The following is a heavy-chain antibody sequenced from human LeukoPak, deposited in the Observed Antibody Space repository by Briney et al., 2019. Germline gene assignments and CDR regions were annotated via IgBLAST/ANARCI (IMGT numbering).Heavy chain of an antibody. J-gene: IGHJ4*02. D-gene: IGHD3-22*01. Sequence: ASVNVSCKASGGTFSSYTIRWVRQAPAQALEWMGRIIPILGIANYAQKLQGRVTITAYKSTSTAYMELSSLRSEDTAVYYCAREGYYYDSSGYYNSWGQGTLVTVSS. CDR2: IIPILGIA. CDR1: GGTFSSYT. CDR3: AREGYYYDSSGYYNS. V-gene: IGHV1-69*04.